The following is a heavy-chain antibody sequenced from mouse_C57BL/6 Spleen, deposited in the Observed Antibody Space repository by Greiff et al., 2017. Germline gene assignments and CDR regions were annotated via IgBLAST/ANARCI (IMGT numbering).Heavy chain of an antibody. CDR2: INPYNGGT. D-gene: IGHD3-3*01. V-gene: IGHV1-19*01. CDR1: GYTFTDYY. CDR3: ARSRDEDLMDY. J-gene: IGHJ4*01. Sequence: EVQLQQSGPVLVKPGASVKMSCKASGYTFTDYYMNWVKQSHGKSLEWIGDINPYNGGTSYNQKFKGKATLTVDKSSSTAYMELNSLTSEDSAVYYCARSRDEDLMDYWGQGTSVTVSS.